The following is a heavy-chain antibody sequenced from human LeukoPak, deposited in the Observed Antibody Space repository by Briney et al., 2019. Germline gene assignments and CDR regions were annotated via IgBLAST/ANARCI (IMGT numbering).Heavy chain of an antibody. CDR1: GGTLRSYA. CDR3: VGGLLTGYYMLWTFDY. D-gene: IGHD3-9*01. CDR2: IIPIFGTT. J-gene: IGHJ4*02. V-gene: IGHV1-69*05. Sequence: GASVKVSCKASGGTLRSYAINWVRQAPGQGLEWVGGIIPIFGTTNYAQKFQGRVTITTDESTSTAYMELSSLRSEDTALYYCVGGLLTGYYMLWTFDYWGQGTLVTVSS.